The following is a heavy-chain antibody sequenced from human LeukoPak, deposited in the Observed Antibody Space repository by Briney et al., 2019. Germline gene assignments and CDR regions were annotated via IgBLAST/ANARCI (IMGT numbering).Heavy chain of an antibody. CDR1: GYSISSGYY. D-gene: IGHD3-3*01. V-gene: IGHV4-38-2*02. J-gene: IGHJ4*02. CDR2: VYHSGST. Sequence: SETLSLTCTVSGYSISSGYYCGWIRQPPGKGLEWIGSVYHSGSTYYNPSLKSRVTISMDKSKNQFSVKLTAVTAADTAVYYCGSQKEWSLTEYHFDYWGQGTLVTVSS. CDR3: GSQKEWSLTEYHFDY.